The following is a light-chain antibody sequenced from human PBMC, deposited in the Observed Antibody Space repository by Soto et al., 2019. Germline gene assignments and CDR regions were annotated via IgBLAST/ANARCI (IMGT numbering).Light chain of an antibody. CDR1: SSDVGGYNY. CDR3: SSYTSSSTAWE. Sequence: QSALTQPASVSGSPGQSITISCTGTSSDVGGYNYVSWYQQHPGKAPKLMIYDVSNRPSGVSNRFSGSKSGNTASLTISGLQAEDEADYYCSSYTSSSTAWEFGGGTKVTVL. V-gene: IGLV2-14*01. J-gene: IGLJ2*01. CDR2: DVS.